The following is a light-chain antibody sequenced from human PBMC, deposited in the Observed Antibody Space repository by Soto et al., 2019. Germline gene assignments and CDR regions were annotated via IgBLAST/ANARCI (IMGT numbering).Light chain of an antibody. J-gene: IGKJ2*01. V-gene: IGKV1-39*01. CDR2: AAS. CDR1: QSISSY. Sequence: DIQMTQSPSSLSASVGDRVTITCRASQSISSYLNWYQQKPGKAPKLLIYAASSLQSGVPSRFSGSGSGADFTLPISSLQPEDFAPYYCQQSYSTPYTFGQGTQLEIK. CDR3: QQSYSTPYT.